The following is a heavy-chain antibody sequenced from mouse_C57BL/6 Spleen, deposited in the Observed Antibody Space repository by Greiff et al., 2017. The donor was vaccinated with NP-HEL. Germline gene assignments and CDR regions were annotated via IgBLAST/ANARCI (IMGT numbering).Heavy chain of an antibody. V-gene: IGHV5-9*01. CDR1: GFTFSSYT. J-gene: IGHJ4*01. CDR2: ISGGGGNT. D-gene: IGHD1-1*01. CDR3: ARQANSFYAMDY. Sequence: EVKLVESGGGLVKPGGSLKLSCAASGFTFSSYTMSWVRQTPEKRLEWVATISGGGGNTYYPDSVKGRFTISRDNAKNTLYLQMSSLRSEDTALYYCARQANSFYAMDYWGQGTSVTVSS.